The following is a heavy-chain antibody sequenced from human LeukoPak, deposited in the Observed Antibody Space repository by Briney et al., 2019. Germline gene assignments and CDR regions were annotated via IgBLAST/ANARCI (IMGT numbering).Heavy chain of an antibody. D-gene: IGHD6-6*01. Sequence: PGGSLRLSCAASAFTLSSYAMHWVRQAPGKGLEWVAVISYDGSNKYYADSVKGRFTISRDNSKNTLYLQMNSLRAEDTAVYYCARDHRRSSSPRIAYYMDVWGKGTTVTVSS. J-gene: IGHJ6*03. CDR3: ARDHRRSSSPRIAYYMDV. V-gene: IGHV3-30*04. CDR2: ISYDGSNK. CDR1: AFTLSSYA.